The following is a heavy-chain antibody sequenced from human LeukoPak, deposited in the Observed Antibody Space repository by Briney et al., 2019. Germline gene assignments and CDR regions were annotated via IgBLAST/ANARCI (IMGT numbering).Heavy chain of an antibody. J-gene: IGHJ4*02. CDR1: GFTLSTYW. V-gene: IGHV3-7*01. CDR2: IKQDGSEK. Sequence: GGSLRLSCAASGFTLSTYWMTWVRQAPGKGLEWVANIKQDGSEKYYVDSVKGRFTISRDNAKKLLYLQMNSLRAEDTAVYYCAKDLKLASSGLGYWGQGTLVTVSS. CDR3: AKDLKLASSGLGY. D-gene: IGHD3-22*01.